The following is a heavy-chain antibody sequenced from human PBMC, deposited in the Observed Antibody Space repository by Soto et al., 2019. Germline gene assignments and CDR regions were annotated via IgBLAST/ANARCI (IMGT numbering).Heavy chain of an antibody. J-gene: IGHJ4*02. CDR2: IIPIFGTA. Sequence: SVKVSCKASGGTFSSYAISWVRQAPGQGLEWMGGIIPIFGTANYAQKFQGRVTITADESTSTAYMELSSLRSEDTGVYFCSRDCPCGLGYCTNGACFPNDFWGQGTLVTVSS. D-gene: IGHD2-8*01. CDR1: GGTFSSYA. V-gene: IGHV1-69*13. CDR3: SRDCPCGLGYCTNGACFPNDF.